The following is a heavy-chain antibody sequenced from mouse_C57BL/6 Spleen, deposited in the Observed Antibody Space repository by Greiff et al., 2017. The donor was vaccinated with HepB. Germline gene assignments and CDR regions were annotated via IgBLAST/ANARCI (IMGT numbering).Heavy chain of an antibody. CDR2: IYPGDGDT. CDR3: AIQVAPYAMDY. CDR1: GYAFSSYW. D-gene: IGHD1-1*01. J-gene: IGHJ4*01. V-gene: IGHV1-80*01. Sequence: QVQLQQSGAELVKPGASVKISCKASGYAFSSYWMNWVKQRPGKGLEWIGQIYPGDGDTNYNGKFKGKATLTADKSSSTAYMQLSSLTSEDSAVYFCAIQVAPYAMDYWGQGTSVTVSS.